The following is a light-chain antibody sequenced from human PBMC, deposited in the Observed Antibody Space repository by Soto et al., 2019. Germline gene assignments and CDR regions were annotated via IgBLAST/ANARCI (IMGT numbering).Light chain of an antibody. CDR3: QQYYSIPKT. V-gene: IGKV4-1*01. Sequence: DIVMTQSPDCMAVSLGERATINCKSSQGVLYDSNNKNYLAWYQQKPGQPPKLXIYWASTRESGVPDRFSGTGSGTDFTLTISSRQADDVAGYYCQQYYSIPKTFGQGTKVDI. CDR1: QGVLYDSNNKNY. CDR2: WAS. J-gene: IGKJ1*01.